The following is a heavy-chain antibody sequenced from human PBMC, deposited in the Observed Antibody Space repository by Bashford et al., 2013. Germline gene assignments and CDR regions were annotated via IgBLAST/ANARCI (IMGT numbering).Heavy chain of an antibody. CDR3: TRLSRNSGSYSFFDS. Sequence: SSETLSLTCTVSGDSVSSSNYYWGWVRQPPERGWSGLGVSSIWEHLLQPSLMSRVSVSIDTSKDQFSLKLSSVSAADTAVYFCTRLSRNSGSYSFFDSWGQGTLVTVSS. CDR2: SSIWEH. J-gene: IGHJ4*02. V-gene: IGHV4-39*01. CDR1: GDSVSSSNYY. D-gene: IGHD1-26*01.